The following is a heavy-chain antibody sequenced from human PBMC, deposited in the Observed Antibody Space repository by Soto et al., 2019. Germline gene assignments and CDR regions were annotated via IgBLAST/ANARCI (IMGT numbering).Heavy chain of an antibody. CDR2: IYHSGST. Sequence: SETLSLTCAVSGGSLSSGGYSWSWIKQPPGKGLEWIGYIYHSGSTYYNPSLKSRVTISVDRSKNQFSLKLSSVTAADTAVYYCARGLRDPGYADYWGQGTLVTVSS. D-gene: IGHD2-8*01. J-gene: IGHJ4*02. CDR1: GGSLSSGGYS. V-gene: IGHV4-30-2*01. CDR3: ARGLRDPGYADY.